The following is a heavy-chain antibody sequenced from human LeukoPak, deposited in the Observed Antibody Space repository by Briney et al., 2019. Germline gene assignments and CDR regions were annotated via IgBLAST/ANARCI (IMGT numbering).Heavy chain of an antibody. Sequence: GGSLRLSCAAPGFTFSSYSMNWVRQAPGKGLEWVSSISSSSSYIYYADSVKGRFTISRDNAKNSLYLQMNSLRAEDTAVYYCARRGGSHYYFDYWGQGTLVTVSS. CDR2: ISSSSSYI. CDR3: ARRGGSHYYFDY. CDR1: GFTFSSYS. J-gene: IGHJ4*02. V-gene: IGHV3-21*01. D-gene: IGHD1-26*01.